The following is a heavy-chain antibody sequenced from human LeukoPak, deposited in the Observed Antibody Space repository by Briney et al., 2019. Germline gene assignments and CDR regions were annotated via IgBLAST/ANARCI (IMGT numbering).Heavy chain of an antibody. CDR1: GFTFSSFW. Sequence: GGSLRLSCAASGFTFSSFWMSWVRQAPGKGLEWVANINEAGSGKHYVDSVKGRFTISRDNAKNSLYLQMNSLRVEDTAIYYCASGRQLGYWGQGTLATVSA. CDR2: INEAGSGK. D-gene: IGHD6-13*01. V-gene: IGHV3-7*01. J-gene: IGHJ4*02. CDR3: ASGRQLGY.